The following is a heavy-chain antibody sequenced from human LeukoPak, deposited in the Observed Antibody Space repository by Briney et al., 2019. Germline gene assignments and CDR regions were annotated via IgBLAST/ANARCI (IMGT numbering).Heavy chain of an antibody. D-gene: IGHD4-17*01. CDR1: GYTFTSYA. V-gene: IGHV1-3*01. CDR2: INAGNGNT. J-gene: IGHJ4*02. CDR3: ARPNYYGDYAQYYFDY. Sequence: ASVKVSCKASGYTFTSYAMHWVRQAPGRRLEWMGWINAGNGNTKYSQKFQGRVTITRDTSASTAYMELSSLRSEDTAVYYCARPNYYGDYAQYYFDYWGQGTLVTVSS.